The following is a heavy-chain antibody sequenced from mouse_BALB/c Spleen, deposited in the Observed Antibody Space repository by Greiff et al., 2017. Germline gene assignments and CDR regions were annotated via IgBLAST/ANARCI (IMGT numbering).Heavy chain of an antibody. CDR1: GFSLTSYG. CDR2: IWAGGST. V-gene: IGHV2-9*02. J-gene: IGHJ3*01. Sequence: VKLVESGPGLVAPSQSLSITCTVSGFSLTSYGVHWVRQPPGKGLEWLGVIWAGGSTNYNSALMSRLSISKDNSKSQVFLKMNSLQTDDTAMYYCAREGYYGSPIAYWGQGTLVTVSA. D-gene: IGHD1-1*01. CDR3: AREGYYGSPIAY.